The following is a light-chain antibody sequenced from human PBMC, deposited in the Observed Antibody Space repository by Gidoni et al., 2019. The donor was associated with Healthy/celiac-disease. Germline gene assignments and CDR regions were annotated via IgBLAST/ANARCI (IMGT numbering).Light chain of an antibody. CDR1: QSVSSSY. V-gene: IGKV3-20*01. Sequence: IVLTQSPGTLSLSPGERATLSGRASQSVSSSYLAWYQQKPGQAPRLLIYGASSSATGIPDRFSGSGSGTDFTLTISRLEPEDFAVYYCQQYGSSQYTFGQGTKLEIK. CDR2: GAS. J-gene: IGKJ2*01. CDR3: QQYGSSQYT.